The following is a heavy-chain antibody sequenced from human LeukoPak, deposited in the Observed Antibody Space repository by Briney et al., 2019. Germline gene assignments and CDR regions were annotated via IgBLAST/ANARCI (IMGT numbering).Heavy chain of an antibody. CDR3: ARDSGDNLYDSSAALDY. CDR1: GFTFSSYA. Sequence: GGSLRLSCAASGFTFSSYAMHWVRQAPGKGLEYVSAISSNGGSTYYANSVKGRFTISRDNSKNTLYLQMGSLRAEDMAVYYCARDSGDNLYDSSAALDYWGQGTLVTVSS. D-gene: IGHD3-22*01. CDR2: ISSNGGST. V-gene: IGHV3-64*01. J-gene: IGHJ4*02.